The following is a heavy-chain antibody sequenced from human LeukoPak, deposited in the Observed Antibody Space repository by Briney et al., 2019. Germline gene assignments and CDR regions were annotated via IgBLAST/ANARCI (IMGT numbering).Heavy chain of an antibody. CDR3: ARDRDIVVDRGWFDL. CDR1: GGSFSTYY. D-gene: IGHD2-15*01. V-gene: IGHV4-34*01. Sequence: SETLSLTCAVYGGSFSTYYWSWIRQPPGKGLEWIGEINHSGSINYNPSLKSRVTIAVDTSKNQFSLKLSSVTAADTAVYYCARDRDIVVDRGWFDLWGQGTLVTVSS. J-gene: IGHJ5*02. CDR2: INHSGSI.